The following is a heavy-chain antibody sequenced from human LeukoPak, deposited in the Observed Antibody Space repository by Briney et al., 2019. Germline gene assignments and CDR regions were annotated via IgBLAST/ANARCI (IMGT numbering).Heavy chain of an antibody. CDR1: GFTFSSYA. J-gene: IGHJ6*03. V-gene: IGHV3-30*04. Sequence: PGGSLRLSCAASGFTFSSYAMHWVRQAPGKGLEWVADISYDGSNKYYADSVKGRFTISRDISKNTVYLQMNSLRAEDTAVYYCARPHLSYGDIRDYYYYYMDVWGKGTTVTVSS. CDR2: ISYDGSNK. D-gene: IGHD4-17*01. CDR3: ARPHLSYGDIRDYYYYYMDV.